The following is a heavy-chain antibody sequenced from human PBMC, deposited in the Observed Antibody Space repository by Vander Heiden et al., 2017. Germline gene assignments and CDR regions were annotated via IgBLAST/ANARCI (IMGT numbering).Heavy chain of an antibody. V-gene: IGHV3-30*01. Sequence: QVQLVESGRGVDQGGKSLRRSCAAPAFTFTSYAIDVVRLGAGQGLEWVVVISEDGSTKYYADSVKGRLTISRDNSKNTLYLQMDSLRAEDTAVYYCARGSNALNGAFDIWGQGTMVTVSS. CDR1: AFTFTSYA. D-gene: IGHD3-10*01. J-gene: IGHJ3*02. CDR3: ARGSNALNGAFDI. CDR2: ISEDGSTK.